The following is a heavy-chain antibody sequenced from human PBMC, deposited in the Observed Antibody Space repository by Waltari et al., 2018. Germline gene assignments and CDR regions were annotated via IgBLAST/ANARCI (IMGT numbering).Heavy chain of an antibody. V-gene: IGHV3-74*01. CDR1: GFRFGDYW. CDR3: ARKAGSGYPYGPFYYDN. Sequence: EVHLAESGGGVVQPGGSLRLSCTGSGFRFGDYWMHWVRQAPGKGLWWVLRINVDGGYISYGDSVKGRFTISRDNAKNTVFLQLNSLRADDTAVYFCARKAGSGYPYGPFYYDNWGQGTLVTVSS. CDR2: INVDGGYI. D-gene: IGHD5-12*01. J-gene: IGHJ4*02.